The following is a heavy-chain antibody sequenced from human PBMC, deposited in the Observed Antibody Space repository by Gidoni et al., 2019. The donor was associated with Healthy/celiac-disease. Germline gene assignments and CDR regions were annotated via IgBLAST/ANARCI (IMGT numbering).Heavy chain of an antibody. Sequence: EVQLVESGGGLVQPGGSLRLSRAASGFTFSSYSMNWVRQAPGKVLEWVSYISSSSSTIYYADSVKGRFTISRDNAKNSLYLQMNSLRDEDTAVYYCARVYYDFWSGDSWRFDYWGQGTLVTVSS. CDR1: GFTFSSYS. J-gene: IGHJ4*02. CDR3: ARVYYDFWSGDSWRFDY. CDR2: ISSSSSTI. V-gene: IGHV3-48*02. D-gene: IGHD3-3*01.